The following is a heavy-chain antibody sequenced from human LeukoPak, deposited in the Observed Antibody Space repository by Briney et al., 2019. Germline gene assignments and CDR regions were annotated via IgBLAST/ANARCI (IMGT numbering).Heavy chain of an antibody. V-gene: IGHV1-46*01. CDR2: INPSGGST. CDR1: GYTFTSYY. CDR3: ARGSRTTVTRGASSYFDY. D-gene: IGHD4-17*01. Sequence: EASVKVSCKASGYTFTSYYMHWVRQAPGQGLEWMGIINPSGGSTSYAQKFQGRVTMTRDTSTSTVYMELSSLRSEDTAVYYCARGSRTTVTRGASSYFDYWGQGTLVTVSS. J-gene: IGHJ4*02.